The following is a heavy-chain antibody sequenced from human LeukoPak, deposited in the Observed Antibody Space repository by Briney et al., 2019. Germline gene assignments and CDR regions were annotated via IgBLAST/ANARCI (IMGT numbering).Heavy chain of an antibody. V-gene: IGHV3-53*01. Sequence: GGSLRLSCAASGFTVSSNYMSWVRQAPGKGLEWVSVIYSGGSTYYADSVRGRFTISRDNSKNTLYLRMGSLRAEDTAVYYCARGIRDCSRTTCYQPFDYWGQGALVTVSS. CDR1: GFTVSSNY. CDR3: ARGIRDCSRTTCYQPFDY. CDR2: IYSGGST. J-gene: IGHJ4*02. D-gene: IGHD2-2*01.